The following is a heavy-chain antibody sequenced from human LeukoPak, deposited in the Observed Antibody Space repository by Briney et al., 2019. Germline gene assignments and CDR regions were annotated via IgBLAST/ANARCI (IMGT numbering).Heavy chain of an antibody. CDR3: ARTPSPPIWSGCWFYFDY. CDR1: GGSISSGSYY. D-gene: IGHD3-3*01. Sequence: SQTLSLTCTVSGGSISSGSYYWSWIRQPAGKGLEWIGRIYTSGSTNYNPSLKSRVTISVDTSKNQFSLKLSSVTAADTAVYYCARTPSPPIWSGCWFYFDYWGQGTLVTVSS. V-gene: IGHV4-61*02. J-gene: IGHJ4*02. CDR2: IYTSGST.